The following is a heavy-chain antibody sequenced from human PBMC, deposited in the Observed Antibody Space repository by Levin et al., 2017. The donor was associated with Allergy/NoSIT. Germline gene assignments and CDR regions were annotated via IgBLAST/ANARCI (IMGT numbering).Heavy chain of an antibody. Sequence: LSLTCAASGFTFSFYGMHWVRQAPGKGLEWVTLIWNHGSRTDYADSVKGRFTTSRDNSKNMVYLQMSSLRAEDTAVYYCARLGIPVEGGDYYYGMDVWGQGTTVTVSS. CDR3: ARLGIPVEGGDYYYGMDV. V-gene: IGHV3-33*01. CDR2: IWNHGSRT. D-gene: IGHD6-19*01. J-gene: IGHJ6*02. CDR1: GFTFSFYG.